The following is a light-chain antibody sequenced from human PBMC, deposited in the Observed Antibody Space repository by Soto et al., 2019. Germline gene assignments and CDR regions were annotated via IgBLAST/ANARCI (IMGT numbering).Light chain of an antibody. CDR2: DAS. V-gene: IGKV3-11*01. CDR1: QSVSNS. J-gene: IGKJ1*01. Sequence: DIVLTQSPATLSLSPGERATLSCRASQSVSNSLAWYQQKPGQPPRLLIYDASNRATGIPARFSGSGSGTDFTLTISRLEPEDFAVYYCEQRTNWPPWTFGQGTKVEVK. CDR3: EQRTNWPPWT.